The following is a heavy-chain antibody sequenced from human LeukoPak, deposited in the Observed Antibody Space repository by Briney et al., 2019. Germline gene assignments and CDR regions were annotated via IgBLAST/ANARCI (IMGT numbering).Heavy chain of an antibody. D-gene: IGHD1-26*01. CDR1: GFTFSSYW. Sequence: GGSLRLSCAASGFTFSSYWMHWVRQAPGKGLVWVSRINSDGSSTSYADSVKGRFTISRDNAKNTLYLQMNSLRAEDTAVYYCLTLYSGSYYDYWGQGTLVTVSS. V-gene: IGHV3-74*01. CDR2: INSDGSST. J-gene: IGHJ4*02. CDR3: LTLYSGSYYDY.